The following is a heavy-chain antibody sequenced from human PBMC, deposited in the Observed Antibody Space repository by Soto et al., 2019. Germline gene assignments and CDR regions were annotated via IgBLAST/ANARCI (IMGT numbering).Heavy chain of an antibody. CDR1: RFTFTTYA. J-gene: IGHJ6*02. CDR2: VTANGGRS. V-gene: IGHV3-23*01. Sequence: EVQLLQSGGGLVRPGRALTLSCAASRFTFTTYAITWVRQAPGKGLEWVSSVTANGGRSYYADSVKGRFTITRHSSKNTLYLQMNSLRADDTAVYYCAKDHQPEGPTLFFPPVSTPDGRDVWGQGTTVTVSS. D-gene: IGHD2-2*01. CDR3: AKDHQPEGPTLFFPPVSTPDGRDV.